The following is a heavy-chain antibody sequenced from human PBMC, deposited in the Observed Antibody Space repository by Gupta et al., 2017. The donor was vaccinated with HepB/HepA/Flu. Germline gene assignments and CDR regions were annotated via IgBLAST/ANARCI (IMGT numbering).Heavy chain of an antibody. Sequence: EAQVEESGGGVVQPGGSLRLSCAASEFTFSNYWMHWFRQAPGKGLVWVSRINSDGSRIDYADSVKGRFTISRDNAKKTLYLQMTSLRAEDTAVYYGGRDEFGERDYWCQGVLVTVSS. D-gene: IGHD3-10*01. CDR1: EFTFSNYW. J-gene: IGHJ4*02. CDR3: GRDEFGERDY. CDR2: INSDGSRI. V-gene: IGHV3-74*01.